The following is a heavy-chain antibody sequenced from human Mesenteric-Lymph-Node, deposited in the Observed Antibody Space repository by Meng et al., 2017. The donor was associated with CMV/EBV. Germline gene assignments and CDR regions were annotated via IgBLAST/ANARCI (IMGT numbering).Heavy chain of an antibody. CDR3: ARDIRGSDNPNDAFDR. CDR2: ISSGTRYR. Sequence: GGSLRLSCAASGFTFMTYSINWVRQAPGQGLEWVSYISSGTRYRYYADSVKGRFTISRDNAKNSLYLKMNSLRAEDTAVYFCARDIRGSDNPNDAFDRWGQGTMVTVSS. V-gene: IGHV3-21*06. J-gene: IGHJ3*01. CDR1: GFTFMTYS. D-gene: IGHD1-26*01.